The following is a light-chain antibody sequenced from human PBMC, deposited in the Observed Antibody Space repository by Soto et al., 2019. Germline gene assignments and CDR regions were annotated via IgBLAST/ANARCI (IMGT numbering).Light chain of an antibody. CDR3: SSFRSNTLGV. CDR2: EVN. Sequence: QSALTQPPSASGSPGQSLTISCTGTSSDVGGYNYVFWYQQHPGKAPKLMIYEVNKRPSGVPDRFSGSKSGNTASLTVSGLQAEDEADYYCSSFRSNTLGVFGTGTKVTVL. J-gene: IGLJ1*01. V-gene: IGLV2-8*01. CDR1: SSDVGGYNY.